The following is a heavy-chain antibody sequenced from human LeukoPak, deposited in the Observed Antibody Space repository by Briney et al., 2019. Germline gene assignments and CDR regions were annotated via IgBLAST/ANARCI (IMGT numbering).Heavy chain of an antibody. V-gene: IGHV3-30*03. CDR2: ISYDGSNK. Sequence: PGGSLRLSCAASGFTFSSYGMHWVRQAPGKGLEWVAVISYDGSNKYYADSVKGRFTISRDNSKNTLYLQMNSLRAEDTAVYYCAALAAIDYFDYWGQGTLVTVSS. D-gene: IGHD2-15*01. CDR1: GFTFSSYG. CDR3: AALAAIDYFDY. J-gene: IGHJ4*02.